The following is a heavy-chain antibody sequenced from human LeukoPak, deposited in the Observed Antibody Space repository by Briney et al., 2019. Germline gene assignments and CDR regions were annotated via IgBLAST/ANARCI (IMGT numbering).Heavy chain of an antibody. CDR1: GGSISSGGYY. CDR3: ARDGGSGYDFDY. V-gene: IGHV4-31*03. Sequence: PSETLSLTCTVSGGSISSGGYYWSWIRQHPGKGLEWIGYIYYSGSTYYNPSLKSRVTISVDTSKNQFSLKLSSVTAADTAVYYCARDGGSGYDFDYGGQGPLVTVSS. CDR2: IYYSGST. D-gene: IGHD5-12*01. J-gene: IGHJ4*02.